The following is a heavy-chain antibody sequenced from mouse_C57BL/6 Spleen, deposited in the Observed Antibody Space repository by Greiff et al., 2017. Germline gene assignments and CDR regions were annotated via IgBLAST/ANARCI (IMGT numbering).Heavy chain of an antibody. Sequence: VQLQQSGPGLVQPSQSLSITCTVSGFSLTRYGVHWVRQSPGKGLEWLGVIWSGGSTDNNAAFISRLGISKDNSTSQVFSKMNSLQADDTAIYYCASHYYGTHDAMDYWGQGTSVTVSS. CDR2: IWSGGST. CDR3: ASHYYGTHDAMDY. D-gene: IGHD1-1*01. CDR1: GFSLTRYG. V-gene: IGHV2-2*01. J-gene: IGHJ4*01.